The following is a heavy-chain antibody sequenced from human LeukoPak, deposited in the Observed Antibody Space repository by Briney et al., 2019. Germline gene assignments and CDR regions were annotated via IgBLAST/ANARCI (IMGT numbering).Heavy chain of an antibody. CDR2: ISSSGSTK. Sequence: PGGSLRLSCAASGFTFSDYYMSWIRQAPGKGLEWVSYISSSGSTKYYADSVKGRFTISRDNAKNSLYLQTNSLRAEDTAVYYCARAQIAVAGTGYDYWGQGTLVTVSS. V-gene: IGHV3-11*01. CDR1: GFTFSDYY. CDR3: ARAQIAVAGTGYDY. J-gene: IGHJ4*02. D-gene: IGHD6-19*01.